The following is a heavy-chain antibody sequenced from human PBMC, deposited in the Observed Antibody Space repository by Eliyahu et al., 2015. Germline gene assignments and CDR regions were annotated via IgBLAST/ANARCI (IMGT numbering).Heavy chain of an antibody. D-gene: IGHD3-10*01. Sequence: QVTLRESGPALVKPTQTLTLTCTFSGFSLTTSAMCVSWIRQPPGKALEWLARIDWDDDKYYNTSLKTRLTISKDTSKNQVVLTMTNMDPVDTATYYCARSIVRGVIRQFDYWGQGTLVTVSS. V-gene: IGHV2-70*15. CDR3: ARSIVRGVIRQFDY. CDR2: IDWDDDK. J-gene: IGHJ4*02. CDR1: GFSLTTSAMC.